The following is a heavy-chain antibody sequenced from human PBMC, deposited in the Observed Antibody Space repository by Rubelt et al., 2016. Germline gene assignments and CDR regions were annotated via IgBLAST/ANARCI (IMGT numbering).Heavy chain of an antibody. CDR3: ARITRDYYGSGSYYKGENYYYMDV. D-gene: IGHD3-10*01. V-gene: IGHV2-70*15. CDR2: IDWDDDK. J-gene: IGHJ6*03. Sequence: QVTLRESGPALVKPTQTLTLTCTFSGFSLSTSGMCVSWIRQPPGKALEWLARIDWDDDKYYSTSLKTRFTISKDTSKNQVVLTRTNMDPVDTATYYCARITRDYYGSGSYYKGENYYYMDVWGKGTTVTVSS. CDR1: GFSLSTSGMC.